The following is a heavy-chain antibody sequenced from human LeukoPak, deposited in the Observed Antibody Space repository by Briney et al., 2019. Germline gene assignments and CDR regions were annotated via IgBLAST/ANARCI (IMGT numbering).Heavy chain of an antibody. Sequence: GGSLRLSCAASGFTFSDYSMNWVRQGPGKGLEWLSYISHNGKIITYADSVKGRFTISRDSAKNSLSLQMNSLRDDDTAVYFCARDLDWAFDYWGQGTLVTVSS. CDR2: ISHNGKII. CDR3: ARDLDWAFDY. D-gene: IGHD1-1*01. CDR1: GFTFSDYS. V-gene: IGHV3-48*02. J-gene: IGHJ4*02.